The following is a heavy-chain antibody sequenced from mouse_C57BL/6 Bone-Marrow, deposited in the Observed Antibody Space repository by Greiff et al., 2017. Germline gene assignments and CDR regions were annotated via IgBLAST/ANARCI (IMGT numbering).Heavy chain of an antibody. CDR2: IRNKANGYTT. CDR1: GFTFTDYY. Sequence: EVKLMESGGGLVQPGGSLSLSCAASGFTFTDYYMSWVRQPPWKALEWLGFIRNKANGYTTEYSASVKGRFTISRDNSQSILYLQMNALRAEDSATYYCASPNYYGSSPFAYWGQGTLVTVSA. J-gene: IGHJ3*01. V-gene: IGHV7-3*01. CDR3: ASPNYYGSSPFAY. D-gene: IGHD1-1*01.